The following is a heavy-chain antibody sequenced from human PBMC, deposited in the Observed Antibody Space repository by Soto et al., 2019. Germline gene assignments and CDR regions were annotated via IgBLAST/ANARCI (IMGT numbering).Heavy chain of an antibody. CDR3: ATGMSPDYSAS. J-gene: IGHJ4*02. CDR2: LNTYNGNT. CDR1: GFTFTNYG. Sequence: QVQLVQSGAEMRKPGASVKVACKASGFTFTNYGISWVRQAPGQGLEWMGWLNTYNGNTNYAQMRQGRVTMTTDTSTSTAHMELRRLISDEAAVYFCATGMSPDYSASWGQGTLVIVSS. V-gene: IGHV1-18*04.